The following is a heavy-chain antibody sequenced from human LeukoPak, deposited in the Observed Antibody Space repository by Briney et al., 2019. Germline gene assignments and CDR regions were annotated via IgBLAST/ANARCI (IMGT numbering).Heavy chain of an antibody. CDR1: GFTFSSYS. Sequence: PGGSLRLSCAASGFTFSSYSMNWVRQAPGKGLEWVSSISSSSSYIYYADSVKGRFTISRDNAKNSLYLQMNSLRAEDTAVYYCARDGMVRGEYYYGMDVWGQGTTVTVSS. D-gene: IGHD3-10*01. V-gene: IGHV3-21*01. J-gene: IGHJ6*02. CDR2: ISSSSSYI. CDR3: ARDGMVRGEYYYGMDV.